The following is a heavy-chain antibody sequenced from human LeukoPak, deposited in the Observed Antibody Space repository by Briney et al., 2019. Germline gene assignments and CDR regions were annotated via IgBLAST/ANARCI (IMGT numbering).Heavy chain of an antibody. CDR1: GFAFSFFA. CDR3: ATVMTTVTTPDY. D-gene: IGHD4-11*01. Sequence: GGSLRLSCEASGFAFSFFAMSWLRQAPGKGLEWVSYISRSGRTIYYADSVKGRFTISRDNAKNSLYLQMNSLRAEDTAVYYCATVMTTVTTPDYWGQGTLVTVSS. J-gene: IGHJ4*02. V-gene: IGHV3-48*03. CDR2: ISRSGRTI.